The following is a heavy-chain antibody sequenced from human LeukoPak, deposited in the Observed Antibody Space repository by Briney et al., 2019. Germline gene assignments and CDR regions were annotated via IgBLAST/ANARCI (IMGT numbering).Heavy chain of an antibody. Sequence: ASVTVSCKASGYTFTSYGISWVRQAPGQGLEWMGWISAYNGNTNYAQKLQGRVTMTTDTSTSTAYMELRSLRSDDTAVYYCARDRERSSNYYYYHGMDVWGQGTTVTVSS. CDR2: ISAYNGNT. CDR1: GYTFTSYG. J-gene: IGHJ6*02. CDR3: ARDRERSSNYYYYHGMDV. D-gene: IGHD6-13*01. V-gene: IGHV1-18*01.